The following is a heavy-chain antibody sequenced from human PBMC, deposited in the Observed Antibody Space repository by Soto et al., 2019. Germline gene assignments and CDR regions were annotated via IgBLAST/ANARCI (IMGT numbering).Heavy chain of an antibody. CDR1: GGTFSSYA. J-gene: IGHJ4*02. Sequence: SVKVSCKASGGTFSSYAISWVRQAPGQGLEWMGGIIPIFGTANYAQKFQGRVTITADESTSTAYMELNSLRAEDTAVYYCARVLNLDYLDYWGQGTLVTVSS. D-gene: IGHD3-9*01. CDR2: IIPIFGTA. CDR3: ARVLNLDYLDY. V-gene: IGHV1-69*13.